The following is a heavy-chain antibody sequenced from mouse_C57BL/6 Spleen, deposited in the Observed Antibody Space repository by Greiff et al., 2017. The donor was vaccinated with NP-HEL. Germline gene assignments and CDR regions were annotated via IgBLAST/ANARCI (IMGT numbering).Heavy chain of an antibody. J-gene: IGHJ3*01. D-gene: IGHD3-2*02. CDR3: AASSGCFFAY. Sequence: VQLQESGPELVKPGASVKISCKASGYAFSSSWMNWVKQRPGKGLEWIGRIYPGDGDTNYNGKFKGKATLTADKSSSTAYMQLSSLTSEDSAVYFCAASSGCFFAYWGQGTLVTVSA. CDR1: GYAFSSSW. V-gene: IGHV1-82*01. CDR2: IYPGDGDT.